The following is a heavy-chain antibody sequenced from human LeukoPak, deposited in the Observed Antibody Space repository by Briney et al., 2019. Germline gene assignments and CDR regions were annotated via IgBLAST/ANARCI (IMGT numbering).Heavy chain of an antibody. D-gene: IGHD4-23*01. CDR2: IYYSGSS. J-gene: IGHJ4*02. CDR3: ARDNGGNSWDY. V-gene: IGHV4-59*13. Sequence: PSETLSLTCTVSGGSISSYYWSWIRQPPGKGLEWIGYIYYSGSSNYNPSLKSRVTISVDTSKNQFSLKLSSVTAADTAVYYCARDNGGNSWDYWGQGTLVTVSS. CDR1: GGSISSYY.